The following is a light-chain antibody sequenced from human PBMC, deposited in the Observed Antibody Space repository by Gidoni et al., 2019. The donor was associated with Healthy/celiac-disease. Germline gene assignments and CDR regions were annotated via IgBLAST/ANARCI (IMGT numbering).Light chain of an antibody. CDR2: DAS. Sequence: EIVLTQSPATLSLSPGERATLSFRASQSVSSYVAWYQKKPGQAPRLLIYDASNRATGIPARFSGSGSGTDVTLTISSLEPEDFAVYYCQQRSNWPLTFGGGTKVEIK. V-gene: IGKV3-11*01. J-gene: IGKJ4*01. CDR1: QSVSSY. CDR3: QQRSNWPLT.